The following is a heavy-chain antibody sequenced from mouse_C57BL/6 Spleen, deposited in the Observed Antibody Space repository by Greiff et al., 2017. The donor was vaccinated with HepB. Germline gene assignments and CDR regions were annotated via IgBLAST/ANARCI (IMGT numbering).Heavy chain of an antibody. V-gene: IGHV1-4*01. CDR2: INPSSGYT. J-gene: IGHJ2*01. D-gene: IGHD1-1*01. Sequence: QVQLQQSGAELARPGASVKMSCKASGYTFTSYTMHWVKQRPGQGLEWIGYINPSSGYTKYNQKFKDKATLTADKSSSTAYMQLSSLTSEDSAVYYCARSNTTVVADYWGQGTTLTVAS. CDR1: GYTFTSYT. CDR3: ARSNTTVVADY.